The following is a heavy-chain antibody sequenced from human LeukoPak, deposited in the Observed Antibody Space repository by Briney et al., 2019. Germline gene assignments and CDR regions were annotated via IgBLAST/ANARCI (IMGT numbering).Heavy chain of an antibody. J-gene: IGHJ6*03. D-gene: IGHD3-3*01. CDR2: ISGSGGST. V-gene: IGHV3-23*01. CDR1: GFTFSSYA. Sequence: GGSLRLSCAASGFTFSSYAMSWVRQAPGKGLEWVSAISGSGGSTYYADSVKGRFTISRDNSKNTLYLEMNSLRAEDTAVYYCARTQGVRFLRYYYYMDVWGKGTTVTVSS. CDR3: ARTQGVRFLRYYYYMDV.